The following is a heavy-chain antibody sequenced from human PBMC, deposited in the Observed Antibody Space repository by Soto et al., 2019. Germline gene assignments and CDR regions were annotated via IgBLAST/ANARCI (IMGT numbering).Heavy chain of an antibody. Sequence: QITLKESGPTLVKPTQTLTLTCTFSGFSLSTSGEGVGWIRQPPGKALEWLALIYWDDDKRYSPSLKSRLTITKDTSKNQVVLTMTNMDPVDTATYYCAHLYYYDTSGYYRYFDYWGQGTLVTVSS. D-gene: IGHD3-22*01. CDR2: IYWDDDK. CDR3: AHLYYYDTSGYYRYFDY. V-gene: IGHV2-5*02. CDR1: GFSLSTSGEG. J-gene: IGHJ4*02.